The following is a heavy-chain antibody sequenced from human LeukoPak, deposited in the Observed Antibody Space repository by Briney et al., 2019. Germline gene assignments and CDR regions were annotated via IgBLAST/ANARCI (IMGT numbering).Heavy chain of an antibody. D-gene: IGHD1-26*01. CDR3: TRGIKWELPLQY. V-gene: IGHV3-23*01. Sequence: GGSLRLSCAASGFTFSNYAMSWVRQAPGKGPQWVSAISISGTSTYYAGSVKGRFTISKDSSRNTLYLQMNSLRADDTALYYCTRGIKWELPLQYWGLGTLVIVSS. CDR2: ISISGTST. CDR1: GFTFSNYA. J-gene: IGHJ4*02.